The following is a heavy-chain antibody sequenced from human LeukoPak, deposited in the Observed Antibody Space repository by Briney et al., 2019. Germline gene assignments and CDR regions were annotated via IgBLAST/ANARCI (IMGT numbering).Heavy chain of an antibody. J-gene: IGHJ4*02. CDR3: AKSPAVAGTGYFDY. Sequence: PGGSLRLSCAASRFTFDDYAMHWVRQAPGKGLEWVSGISWNSGSIGYADSVKGRFTISRDNAKNSLYLQMNSLRAEDTALYYCAKSPAVAGTGYFDYWGQGTLVTVSS. CDR2: ISWNSGSI. D-gene: IGHD6-19*01. V-gene: IGHV3-9*01. CDR1: RFTFDDYA.